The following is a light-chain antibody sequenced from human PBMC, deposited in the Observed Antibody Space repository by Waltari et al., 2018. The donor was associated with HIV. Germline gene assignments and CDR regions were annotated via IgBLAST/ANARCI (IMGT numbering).Light chain of an antibody. CDR3: GTWDSSLSVWV. Sequence: QSVLTQPPSVSAAQGQKITISCSGSSSNIGSYYVSWYQHLPGAAPKLLIHYNNQRPSGIHDRFSGSKSGTSATLDITGLQTGDEADYYCGTWDSSLSVWVFGGGTKLTVL. J-gene: IGLJ3*02. V-gene: IGLV1-51*01. CDR2: YNN. CDR1: SSNIGSYY.